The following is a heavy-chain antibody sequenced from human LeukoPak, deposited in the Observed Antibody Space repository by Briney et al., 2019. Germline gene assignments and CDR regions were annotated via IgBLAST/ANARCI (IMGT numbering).Heavy chain of an antibody. CDR3: AREASLYCSGTNCYWAFDL. V-gene: IGHV3-7*01. Sequence: GGSLRLSCAASGFTFSNYWMSWVRQAPGKGLEWVANTKQDESKRYYVGSVKGRFTISRDNAKNSLDLQMNSLRAEDTAIYYRAREASLYCSGTNCYWAFDLWGQGTLVTVSS. D-gene: IGHD2-2*01. J-gene: IGHJ5*02. CDR1: GFTFSNYW. CDR2: TKQDESKR.